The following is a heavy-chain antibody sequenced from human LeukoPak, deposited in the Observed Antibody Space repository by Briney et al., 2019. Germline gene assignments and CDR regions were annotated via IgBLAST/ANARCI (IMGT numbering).Heavy chain of an antibody. J-gene: IGHJ6*03. V-gene: IGHV3-7*01. CDR1: GFTFSNYW. CDR3: ARVGNLYYYLYMDV. Sequence: GGSLRLSCEGFGFTFSNYWMSWVRQAPGKGLEWVANIREDGSEKHYVGSVKGRFNISRDNAKNSLYLEINSLRAEDTAVYYCARVGNLYYYLYMDVWGKGTTVTVSS. D-gene: IGHD1-14*01. CDR2: IREDGSEK.